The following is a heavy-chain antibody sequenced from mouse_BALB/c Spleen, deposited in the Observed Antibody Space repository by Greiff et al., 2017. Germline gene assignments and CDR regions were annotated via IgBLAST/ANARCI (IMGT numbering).Heavy chain of an antibody. V-gene: IGHV2-6-2*01. CDR3: ARHRGYAMDY. J-gene: IGHJ4*01. Sequence: QVQLKESGPDLVAPSQSLSISCTVSGFTLTSYGVHWVRQPPGKGLEWLVVIWSDGSTTYNSALKSRLSISKDNSKSQVFVKMNSLQTDDTAMYYCARHRGYAMDYWGQGTSVTVSS. CDR2: IWSDGST. CDR1: GFTLTSYG.